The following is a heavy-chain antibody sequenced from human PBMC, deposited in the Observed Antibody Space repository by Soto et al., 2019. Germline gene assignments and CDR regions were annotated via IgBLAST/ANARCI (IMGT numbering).Heavy chain of an antibody. CDR2: IYYSGST. J-gene: IGHJ5*02. CDR3: ARRPYYYGSGSYKPGGRGWFDP. D-gene: IGHD3-10*01. V-gene: IGHV4-30-4*01. Sequence: QVQLQESGPGLVKPSQTLSLTCTVSGDSISSGDYYWSWIRQPPGKGLEWIGYIYYSGSTYYNPSLKSRVTISVDTSKNQFSLKLSSVTAADTAVYYCARRPYYYGSGSYKPGGRGWFDPWGQGTLVTVSS. CDR1: GDSISSGDYY.